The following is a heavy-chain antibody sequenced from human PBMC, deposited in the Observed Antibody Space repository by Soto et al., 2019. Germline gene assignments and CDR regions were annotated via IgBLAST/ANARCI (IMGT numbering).Heavy chain of an antibody. Sequence: VQLLESGGGLVQPGGSLRLSCAASGFTFSSYAMSWVRQAPGKGLEWVSGISGSDDASFYADSVKGRFTISRDNSKKTVYLQMNSLRAQDTAVYYCVRGFKPFDYWGQGTLVTVSS. CDR3: VRGFKPFDY. CDR1: GFTFSSYA. CDR2: ISGSDDAS. V-gene: IGHV3-23*01. J-gene: IGHJ4*02. D-gene: IGHD3-16*02.